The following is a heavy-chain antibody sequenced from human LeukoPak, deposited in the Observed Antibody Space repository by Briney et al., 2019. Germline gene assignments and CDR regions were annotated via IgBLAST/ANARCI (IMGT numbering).Heavy chain of an antibody. V-gene: IGHV3-30*18. D-gene: IGHD3-22*01. CDR1: GFTFSSYG. Sequence: GGSLRLSCAASGFTFSSYGMHWVRQAPAKGLEWVAVISYDGSNKYYADSVKGRFTISRDNSKNTLYLQMNSLRAEDTAVYYCAKESGLGYDSSGYEYWGQGTLVTVSS. CDR3: AKESGLGYDSSGYEY. CDR2: ISYDGSNK. J-gene: IGHJ4*02.